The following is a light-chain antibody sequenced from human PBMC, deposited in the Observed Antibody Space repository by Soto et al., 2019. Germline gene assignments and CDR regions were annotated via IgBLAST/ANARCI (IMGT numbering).Light chain of an antibody. CDR1: SSDVGGYNY. V-gene: IGLV2-14*01. CDR3: SSYTSSTTHYV. CDR2: EVS. Sequence: QSVLTQPASVSGSPGQSITISCTGTSSDVGGYNYVSWYQQHPGKAPKLMIYEVSNRPSGVSNRFSGSKSGNTASLTISGIKAEDEADYYCSSYTSSTTHYVFGTGTKVTVL. J-gene: IGLJ1*01.